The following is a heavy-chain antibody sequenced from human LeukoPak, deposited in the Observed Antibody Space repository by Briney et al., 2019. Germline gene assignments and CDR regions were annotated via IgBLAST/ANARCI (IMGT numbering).Heavy chain of an antibody. CDR2: IIPIFGTA. D-gene: IGHD3-10*01. CDR1: GGTFSSYA. Sequence: SVKVSCKASGGTFSSYAISWVRQAPGQGLEWMGGIIPIFGTANYAQKFQGRVTITADESTSTAYMELSSLRSEDTAVYYCARGSQNLWFGEFHPTRPRKYYYYGMDVWGKGTTVTVTS. CDR3: ARGSQNLWFGEFHPTRPRKYYYYGMDV. J-gene: IGHJ6*04. V-gene: IGHV1-69*13.